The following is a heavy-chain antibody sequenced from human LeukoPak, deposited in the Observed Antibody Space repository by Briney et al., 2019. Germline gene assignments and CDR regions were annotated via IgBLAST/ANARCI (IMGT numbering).Heavy chain of an antibody. CDR1: GFTFTTYG. CDR3: ARAPSIWFGELLPGYFDY. D-gene: IGHD3-10*01. Sequence: GGSLRLSCAASGFTFTTYGMHWVRQAPGKGLEWVACIYPDGTNKDYADSVKGRFTISRDNAKNSLYLQMNSLRAEDTAVYYCARAPSIWFGELLPGYFDYWGQGTLVTVSS. CDR2: IYPDGTNK. J-gene: IGHJ4*02. V-gene: IGHV3-30*12.